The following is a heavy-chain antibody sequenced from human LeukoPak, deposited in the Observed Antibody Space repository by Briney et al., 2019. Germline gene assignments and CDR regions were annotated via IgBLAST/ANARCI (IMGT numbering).Heavy chain of an antibody. CDR2: ISGSGGST. V-gene: IGHV3-23*01. D-gene: IGHD2-15*01. CDR3: AKADPPATPYSYYYYGMDV. Sequence: PGGSLRLSCAASGFTFSSYAMSWVRQAPGKGLEWVSAISGSGGSTYYADSVKGRFTISRDNSKNTLYLQMNSLRAEDTAVYYCAKADPPATPYSYYYYGMDVWGQGTTVTASS. CDR1: GFTFSSYA. J-gene: IGHJ6*02.